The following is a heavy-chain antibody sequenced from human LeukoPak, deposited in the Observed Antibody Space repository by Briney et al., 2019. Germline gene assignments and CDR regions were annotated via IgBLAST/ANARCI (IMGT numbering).Heavy chain of an antibody. Sequence: PSETLSLTCAVYGGSFSGYYWSWIRQPPGKGLEWIGEINHSGSTNYNPSLKSRVTISVDTSKNQFSLKPSSVTAADTAVYYCARHGVVVVAATPGGINSFDYWGQGTLVTVSS. D-gene: IGHD2-15*01. CDR1: GGSFSGYY. V-gene: IGHV4-34*01. CDR2: INHSGST. J-gene: IGHJ4*02. CDR3: ARHGVVVVAATPGGINSFDY.